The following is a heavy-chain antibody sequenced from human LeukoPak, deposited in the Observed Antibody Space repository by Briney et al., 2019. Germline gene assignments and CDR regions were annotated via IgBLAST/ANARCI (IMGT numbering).Heavy chain of an antibody. D-gene: IGHD1-26*01. Sequence: SETLSLTCAVYGGSFSGYYWSWIRQPPGKGLEWIGEINHSGSTNYNPSLKSRVTISVDTPKNQFSLKLSSVTAADTAVYYCARHGFSGSYGANWFDPWGQGTLVTVSS. V-gene: IGHV4-34*01. CDR1: GGSFSGYY. J-gene: IGHJ5*02. CDR3: ARHGFSGSYGANWFDP. CDR2: INHSGST.